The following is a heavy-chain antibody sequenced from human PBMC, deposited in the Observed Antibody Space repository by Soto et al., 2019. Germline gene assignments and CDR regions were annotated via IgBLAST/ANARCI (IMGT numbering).Heavy chain of an antibody. CDR3: ARSYCSGGSCYFEYFQH. CDR2: MNPNSGNT. Sequence: QVQLVQSGAEVKKPGASVKVSCKASGYTFTSYDINWVRQATGQGLEWMGWMNPNSGNTGYAQKFQGRVTMTRNTSITTAYMERSSLRSEDTAVYYCARSYCSGGSCYFEYFQHWGQGTLVTVSS. V-gene: IGHV1-8*01. J-gene: IGHJ1*01. CDR1: GYTFTSYD. D-gene: IGHD2-15*01.